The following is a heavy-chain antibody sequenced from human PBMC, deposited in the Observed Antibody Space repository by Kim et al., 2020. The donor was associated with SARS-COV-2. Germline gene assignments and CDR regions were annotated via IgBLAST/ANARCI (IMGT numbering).Heavy chain of an antibody. V-gene: IGHV1-46*01. CDR3: ARETAAAGKTFDY. D-gene: IGHD6-13*01. Sequence: QRFPGRVTMTRDTSTSTVFMDLSNLRSDDTAVYYCARETAAAGKTFDYWGQGTLVTVSS. J-gene: IGHJ4*02.